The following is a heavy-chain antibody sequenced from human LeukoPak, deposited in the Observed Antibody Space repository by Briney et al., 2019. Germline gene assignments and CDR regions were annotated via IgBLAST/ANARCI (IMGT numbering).Heavy chain of an antibody. V-gene: IGHV3-48*03. Sequence: PGGSLRLSCAASGFTFSSYEMNWGRQAPGKGLEWVSYISSSGSTIYYADAVKGRFTISRDNAKNSLYLQMNSLRAEDTAVYFCARGGVDHYGSGTYYLMYYFDHWGQGALVTVSS. CDR3: ARGGVDHYGSGTYYLMYYFDH. CDR1: GFTFSSYE. CDR2: ISSSGSTI. J-gene: IGHJ4*02. D-gene: IGHD3-10*01.